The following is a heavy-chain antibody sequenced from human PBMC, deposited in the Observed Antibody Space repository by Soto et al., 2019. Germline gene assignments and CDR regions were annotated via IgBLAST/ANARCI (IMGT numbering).Heavy chain of an antibody. CDR3: AKDQSDSSSLGDY. D-gene: IGHD6-6*01. Sequence: QVQLVESGGGVVQPGRSLRLSCAASGFTFSSYGMHWVRQAPGKGLEWVAVISYDGSNKYYADSVKGRFTISRDNSKNTLYLQMNSLRAEDTAVYYGAKDQSDSSSLGDYWGQGTLVTVSS. J-gene: IGHJ4*02. V-gene: IGHV3-30*18. CDR1: GFTFSSYG. CDR2: ISYDGSNK.